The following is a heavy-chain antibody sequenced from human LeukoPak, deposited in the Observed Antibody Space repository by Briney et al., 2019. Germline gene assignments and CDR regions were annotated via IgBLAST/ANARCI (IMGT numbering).Heavy chain of an antibody. CDR1: GYIFTSYY. Sequence: ASVKVSCKVSGYIFTSYYMHWVRQAPGQGLEWMGIINPSGGSTSYAQKFQGRVTMTRDTSISTAYMELSRLRSDDTAVYYCAIGYCSGGSCWWEEWRYFDYWGQGTLVTVSS. CDR2: INPSGGST. CDR3: AIGYCSGGSCWWEEWRYFDY. V-gene: IGHV1-46*01. J-gene: IGHJ4*02. D-gene: IGHD2-15*01.